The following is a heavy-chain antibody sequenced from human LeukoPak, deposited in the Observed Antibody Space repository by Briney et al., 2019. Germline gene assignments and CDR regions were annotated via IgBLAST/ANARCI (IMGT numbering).Heavy chain of an antibody. CDR1: GFTFSSYG. Sequence: PGGSLRLSCAASGFTFSSYGMHWVRQAPGKGLEWVAVIWYDGTNKYYADSVKGRFTISRDNSKNTLYLQMNSLRAEDTAVYYCAKDTSSSIFGVAYYCDSWGQGTLVSVSS. D-gene: IGHD3-3*01. V-gene: IGHV3-33*06. J-gene: IGHJ4*02. CDR2: IWYDGTNK. CDR3: AKDTSSSIFGVAYYCDS.